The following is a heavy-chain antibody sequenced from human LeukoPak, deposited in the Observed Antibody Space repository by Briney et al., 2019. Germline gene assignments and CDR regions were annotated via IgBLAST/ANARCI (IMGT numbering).Heavy chain of an antibody. Sequence: GGSLRLSCAASGFTFSDYWMSWMRQAPGKGLEWVANIKYDGDEEYYVDSVKGRFTISRDNAKNSVYLQLNSLRVEDTAVYYCARIREPGIDDYWGQGTLVTVSS. D-gene: IGHD6-13*01. V-gene: IGHV3-7*01. CDR3: ARIREPGIDDY. CDR1: GFTFSDYW. CDR2: IKYDGDEE. J-gene: IGHJ4*02.